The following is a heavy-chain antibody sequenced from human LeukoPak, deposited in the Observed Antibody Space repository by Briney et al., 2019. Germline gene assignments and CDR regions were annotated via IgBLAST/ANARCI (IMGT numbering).Heavy chain of an antibody. CDR1: GYIFTSYS. CDR2: ISAYNGNT. Sequence: GASVKVSCKVSGYIFTSYSISWVRQAPGQGLEWMGWISAYNGNTNYAQKLQGRVTMTTDTSTNTAYMELRSLRSDDTAVYYCARVVFESSGWFDPWGQGTLVTVSS. J-gene: IGHJ5*02. CDR3: ARVVFESSGWFDP. V-gene: IGHV1-18*01. D-gene: IGHD3-22*01.